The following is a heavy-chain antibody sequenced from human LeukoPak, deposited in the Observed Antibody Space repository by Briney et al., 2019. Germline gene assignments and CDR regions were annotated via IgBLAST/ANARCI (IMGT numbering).Heavy chain of an antibody. D-gene: IGHD3-9*01. J-gene: IGHJ4*02. CDR1: GFTFSSYN. CDR2: IAIGNTYI. CDR3: ARAYFDWSYFDY. V-gene: IGHV3-21*01. Sequence: GGSLRLSCAASGFTFSSYNMNWVRLAPGKGLEWVSSIAIGNTYIQYADSVKGRFTISRDNAKNSVYLQMHSLRAEDTAVCYCARAYFDWSYFDYWGLGTLVTVSS.